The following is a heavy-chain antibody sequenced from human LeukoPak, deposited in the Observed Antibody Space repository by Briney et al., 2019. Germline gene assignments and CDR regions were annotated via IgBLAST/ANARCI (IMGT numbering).Heavy chain of an antibody. CDR3: ASRSTYYDFWSGYWPDY. CDR2: IIPIFGTA. Sequence: SVKVSCKASGGTFSSYAISWVRQAPGQGLEWMGGIIPIFGTANYAQKFQGRVTITADESTSTAYMELSSLRSEDTAVYYCASRSTYYDFWSGYWPDYWGQETLVTVSS. CDR1: GGTFSSYA. D-gene: IGHD3-3*01. V-gene: IGHV1-69*13. J-gene: IGHJ4*02.